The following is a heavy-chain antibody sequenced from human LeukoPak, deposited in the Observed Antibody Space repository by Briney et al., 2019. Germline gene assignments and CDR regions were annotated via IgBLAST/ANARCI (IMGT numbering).Heavy chain of an antibody. D-gene: IGHD3-10*01. CDR3: AKDGVVRGVIITKADY. CDR2: ISGSGGST. CDR1: GFTFSSYA. J-gene: IGHJ4*02. V-gene: IGHV3-23*01. Sequence: GGSLRPSCAASGFTFSSYAMSWVRQAPGKGLEWVSAISGSGGSTYYADSVKGRFTISRDNSKNTLYLQMNSLRAEDTAVYYCAKDGVVRGVIITKADYWGQGTLVTVSS.